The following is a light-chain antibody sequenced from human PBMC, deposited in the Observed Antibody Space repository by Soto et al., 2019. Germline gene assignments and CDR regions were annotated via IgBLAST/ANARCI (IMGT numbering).Light chain of an antibody. Sequence: EIVLTQSPGTLSLSPGERASLSCRASESVTASDLAWYQQKPGQAPRLLIYGASSRATGIPDRFSGSGSGTDFTLTISRLKPEDFAVYYCQQYGSSPYTFGQGTKLEIK. CDR2: GAS. J-gene: IGKJ2*01. CDR1: ESVTASD. CDR3: QQYGSSPYT. V-gene: IGKV3-20*01.